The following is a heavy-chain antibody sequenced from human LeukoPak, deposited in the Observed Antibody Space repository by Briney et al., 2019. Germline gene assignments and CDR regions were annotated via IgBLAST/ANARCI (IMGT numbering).Heavy chain of an antibody. CDR3: AREDILTLGIDY. Sequence: PGGSLRLSCAASGFTFSSYAMHWVRQAPGKGLEWVAVISYDGSNKYYADSVKGRFTISRDNSKNTLYLQMNSLRAEDTAVYYCAREDILTLGIDYWGQGTPVTVSS. D-gene: IGHD3-9*01. CDR1: GFTFSSYA. J-gene: IGHJ4*02. V-gene: IGHV3-30*04. CDR2: ISYDGSNK.